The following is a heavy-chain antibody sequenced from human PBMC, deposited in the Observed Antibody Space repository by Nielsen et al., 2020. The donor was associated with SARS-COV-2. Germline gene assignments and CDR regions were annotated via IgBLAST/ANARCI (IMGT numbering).Heavy chain of an antibody. Sequence: WIRQPPGKGLEWVSYISSSSSYTNYADSVKGRFTISRDNAKNSLYLQMNSLRAEDTAVYYCATGIGYCSGGSCSQGYWGQGTLVTVSS. D-gene: IGHD2-15*01. V-gene: IGHV3-11*06. CDR2: ISSSSSYT. CDR3: ATGIGYCSGGSCSQGY. J-gene: IGHJ4*02.